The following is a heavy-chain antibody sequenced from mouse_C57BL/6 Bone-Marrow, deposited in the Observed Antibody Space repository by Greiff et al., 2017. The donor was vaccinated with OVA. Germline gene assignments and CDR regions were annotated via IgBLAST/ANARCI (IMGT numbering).Heavy chain of an antibody. Sequence: QVQLQQSGPELVKPGASVKISCKASGYAFSSSWMNWVKQRPGKGLEWIGRIYPGDGDTNYNGKFKGKATLTADKSSSTAYMQLSSLTSEDSAVYFCARGRLRGYFDYWGQGTTLTVSS. D-gene: IGHD2-4*01. CDR3: ARGRLRGYFDY. V-gene: IGHV1-82*01. CDR2: IYPGDGDT. J-gene: IGHJ2*01. CDR1: GYAFSSSW.